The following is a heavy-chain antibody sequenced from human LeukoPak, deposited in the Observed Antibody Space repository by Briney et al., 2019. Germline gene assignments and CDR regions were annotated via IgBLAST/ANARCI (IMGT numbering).Heavy chain of an antibody. CDR2: IIPILGIA. J-gene: IGHJ4*02. Sequence: PRASVKVSCKASGGTFSSYAISWVRQAPGQGLEWMGRIIPILGIANYAQKFQGRVTITADKSTSTAYMELSSLGSEDTAVYYCARDLGGYSYGYQVYWGQGTLVTVSS. D-gene: IGHD5-18*01. CDR3: ARDLGGYSYGYQVY. CDR1: GGTFSSYA. V-gene: IGHV1-69*04.